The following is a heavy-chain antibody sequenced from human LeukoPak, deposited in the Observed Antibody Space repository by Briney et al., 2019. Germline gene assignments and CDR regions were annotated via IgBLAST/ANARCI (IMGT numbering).Heavy chain of an antibody. CDR2: ISGSGGST. CDR3: AKGSYQLPYFDY. Sequence: GGSLRLSCAASGFTFDDYAMHWVRQAPGKGLEWVSAISGSGGSTYYADSVKGRFTISRDNSKNTLYLQMNSLRAEDTAVYYCAKGSYQLPYFDYWGQGTLVTVSS. V-gene: IGHV3-23*01. J-gene: IGHJ4*02. CDR1: GFTFDDYA. D-gene: IGHD2-2*01.